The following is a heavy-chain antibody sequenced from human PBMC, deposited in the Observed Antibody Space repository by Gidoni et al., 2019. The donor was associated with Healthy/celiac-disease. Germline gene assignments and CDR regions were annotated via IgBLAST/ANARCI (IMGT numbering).Heavy chain of an antibody. Sequence: QEQLVESGVGVVQHGRATILFCADPGYTLSRYAMHWVRQVPGKGLTWVAVISYDGSNKYYTDSVKGRFTISRDNSRNTLYLQMNSLRAEDTAVYYCARVHLRYYDPGALYYGMDVWGQGTTVTVSS. D-gene: IGHD3-3*01. CDR3: ARVHLRYYDPGALYYGMDV. J-gene: IGHJ6*02. V-gene: IGHV3-30-3*01. CDR2: ISYDGSNK. CDR1: GYTLSRYA.